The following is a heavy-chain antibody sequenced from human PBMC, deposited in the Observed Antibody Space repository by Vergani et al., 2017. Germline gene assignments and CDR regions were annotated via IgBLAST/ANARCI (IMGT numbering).Heavy chain of an antibody. V-gene: IGHV3-23*01. Sequence: EVQLLESGGDLVQPGGSLRLSCAASGFTFNHYAMNWVRQAPGKGLEWVSGISGSGGSTYYAGPVKGRFTISRDSSKNTLYLQMNSLRAGDTAVYYCAKANPRNSGYDYLYYDHAMDVWGQGTTVTVSS. CDR1: GFTFNHYA. J-gene: IGHJ6*02. CDR2: ISGSGGST. D-gene: IGHD5-12*01. CDR3: AKANPRNSGYDYLYYDHAMDV.